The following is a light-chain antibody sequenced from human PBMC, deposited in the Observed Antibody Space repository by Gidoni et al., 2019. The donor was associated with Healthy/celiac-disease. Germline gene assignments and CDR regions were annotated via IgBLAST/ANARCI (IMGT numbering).Light chain of an antibody. V-gene: IGLV3-19*01. CDR1: TLRSYY. J-gene: IGLJ2*01. Sequence: SSELTHYPAVSVALGHTVRITCQGDTLRSYYARWNQQNPGQAPVLVIYGKNNRPSGIPDRFSGSSSGNTASLTITGAQAEDEADYYCNSRDSSGNPSFGGGTKLTVL. CDR3: NSRDSSGNPS. CDR2: GKN.